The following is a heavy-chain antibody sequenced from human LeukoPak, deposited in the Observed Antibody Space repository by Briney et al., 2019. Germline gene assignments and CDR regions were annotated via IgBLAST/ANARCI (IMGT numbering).Heavy chain of an antibody. CDR3: ARGTGARALDY. CDR1: GFTFSSYW. V-gene: IGHV3-7*01. D-gene: IGHD1-14*01. CDR2: IKQDGSEK. Sequence: GGSLRLSCAASGFTFSSYWMSWVRQAPGKGLEWVANIKQDGSEKYYVDSVKGRFTISRDNAKNSLYLQMNSLSAGDTAVYYCARGTGARALDYWGQGTLVTVSS. J-gene: IGHJ4*02.